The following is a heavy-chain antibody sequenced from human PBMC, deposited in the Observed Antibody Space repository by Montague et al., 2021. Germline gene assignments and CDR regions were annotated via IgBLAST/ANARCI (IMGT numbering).Heavy chain of an antibody. CDR1: GGSISSHY. CDR2: VYYRGNM. D-gene: IGHD3-10*01. CDR3: AKQDYSVSGTSYKGFDP. J-gene: IGHJ5*02. V-gene: IGHV4-59*08. Sequence: SDTLSLTCTVSGGSISSHYWSWVRQPAGKGLEWIGCVYYRGNMAHNSSLKSRVTMSIDTSTNQFSLKLSFVTAADTAVYYCAKQDYSVSGTSYKGFDPWGQGILVTVSS.